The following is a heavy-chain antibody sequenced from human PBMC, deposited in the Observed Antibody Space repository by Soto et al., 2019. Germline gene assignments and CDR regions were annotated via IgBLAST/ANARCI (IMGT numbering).Heavy chain of an antibody. V-gene: IGHV3-33*01. CDR3: ARAAAGGYGMDV. Sequence: QVQLVESGGGVVQPGRSLRLSCEASGFTFSSYGMHWVRQAPGKGLEWVAVIWYDGSNKYYADSVKGRFTISRDNSKNTLYLQMNSLRAEDTAVYYCARAAAGGYGMDVWGQGTTVTVSS. CDR1: GFTFSSYG. J-gene: IGHJ6*02. D-gene: IGHD6-13*01. CDR2: IWYDGSNK.